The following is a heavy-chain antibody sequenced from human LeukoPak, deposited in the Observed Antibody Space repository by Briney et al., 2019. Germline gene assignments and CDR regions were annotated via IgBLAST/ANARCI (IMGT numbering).Heavy chain of an antibody. J-gene: IGHJ5*02. CDR1: GYSISSGYY. CDR2: IDTSGNT. D-gene: IGHD3-10*01. CDR3: ARGIRGVMGNWFDP. Sequence: SETLSLTCTVSGYSISSGYYWSWIRQPAGKGLEWIGRIDTSGNTNYKPSLKSRVTMSVDTSKNQFSLKLSSVTAADTAVYYCARGIRGVMGNWFDPWGQGTLVTVSS. V-gene: IGHV4-4*07.